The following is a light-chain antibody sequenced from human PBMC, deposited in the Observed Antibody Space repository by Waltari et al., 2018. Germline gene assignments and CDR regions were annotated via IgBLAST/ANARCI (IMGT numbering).Light chain of an antibody. J-gene: IGLJ2*01. Sequence: QPVMTRPPAASWTAGQKVTMACSGIASNSGVQLVNWYQQVPGTAPKLLIYSNNQRPSGVPDRFSGSKSGTSASLAISGLQSEDEAVYYCAPWDNSLNGPVFGGGTKLTVL. CDR3: APWDNSLNGPV. CDR2: SNN. CDR1: ASNSGVQL. V-gene: IGLV1-44*01.